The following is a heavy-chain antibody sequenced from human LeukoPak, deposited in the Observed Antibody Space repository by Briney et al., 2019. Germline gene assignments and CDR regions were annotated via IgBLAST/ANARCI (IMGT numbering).Heavy chain of an antibody. V-gene: IGHV3-9*01. CDR3: ARGGVNTMVRGVIRYYYMDV. D-gene: IGHD3-10*01. CDR2: ISWNSGSI. J-gene: IGHJ6*03. CDR1: GFTFDDYA. Sequence: GGSLRLSCAASGFTFDDYAMHWVRQAPGKGLEWVSGISWNSGSIGYADSVKGRFTISRDNSKNTLYLQMNSLRAEDTAVYYCARGGVNTMVRGVIRYYYMDVWGKGTTVTISS.